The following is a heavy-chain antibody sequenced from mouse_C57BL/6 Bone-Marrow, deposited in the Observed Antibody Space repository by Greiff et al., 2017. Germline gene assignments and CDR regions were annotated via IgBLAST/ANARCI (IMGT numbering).Heavy chain of an antibody. CDR2: INPGSGGT. CDR3: ARSKNGDSLFAY. CDR1: GYAFTNYL. J-gene: IGHJ3*01. V-gene: IGHV1-54*01. Sequence: QVQLQQSGAELVRPGTSVKVSCKASGYAFTNYLIEWVKQRPGQGLEWIGVINPGSGGTNYNEKFKGKATLTADKSSSTAYMQLSSLTSEDSSVYFCARSKNGDSLFAYWGQGTLVTVSA. D-gene: IGHD4-1*01.